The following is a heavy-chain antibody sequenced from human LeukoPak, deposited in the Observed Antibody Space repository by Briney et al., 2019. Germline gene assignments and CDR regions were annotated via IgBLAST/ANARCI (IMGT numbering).Heavy chain of an antibody. D-gene: IGHD4-23*01. CDR2: MNPNSGNT. CDR3: ASGYGGAGLFDY. V-gene: IGHV1-8*01. J-gene: IGHJ4*02. Sequence: EASVKVSCKASGYTFTSYDMNWVRQATGQGLEWMGWMNPNSGNTCYAQKFQGRVTMTRNNSISTAYMELSSLRSEDTAVYYCASGYGGAGLFDYWGQGTLVTVSS. CDR1: GYTFTSYD.